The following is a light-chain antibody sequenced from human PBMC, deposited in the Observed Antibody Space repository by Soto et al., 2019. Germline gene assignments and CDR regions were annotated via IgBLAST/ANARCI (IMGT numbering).Light chain of an antibody. V-gene: IGKV1-5*03. J-gene: IGKJ1*01. CDR3: QQYNSYPWT. CDR2: KAS. CDR1: QSISSW. Sequence: DVQMTQSPSTLSASVGDRVTITCRASQSISSWLAWYQQKPGKAPKLLIYKASTLESGVPSNFSGSGSGTEFTLTITSMQPEAFPNYYCQQYNSYPWTFGQGTKVDIK.